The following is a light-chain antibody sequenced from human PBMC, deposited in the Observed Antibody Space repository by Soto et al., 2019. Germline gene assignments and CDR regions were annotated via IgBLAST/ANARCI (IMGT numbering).Light chain of an antibody. CDR2: KVS. Sequence: VVMTQSPLSLPVTLGQPASISCRSSQRLVPSDGNTYLNWFQQRPGQSPRRLIYKVSNRDSGVPDRFSGSGSGTDFTLKISRVEAEDVGVYYCMQGTHWPWTFGQGTKVEIK. CDR1: QRLVPSDGNTY. J-gene: IGKJ1*01. CDR3: MQGTHWPWT. V-gene: IGKV2-30*02.